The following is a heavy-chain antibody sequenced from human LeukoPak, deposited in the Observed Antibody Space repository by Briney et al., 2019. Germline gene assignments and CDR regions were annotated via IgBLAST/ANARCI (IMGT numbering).Heavy chain of an antibody. V-gene: IGHV1-46*01. Sequence: AASVKVSCKASGYTFTSYYMHWVRQAPGQGLEWMGITSPSGGSTNYAQKLQGRVTMTRDTSTSTVYMELSSLRSEDTTVYYCARGGGCRGWFDPWGQGTLVTVSS. J-gene: IGHJ5*02. D-gene: IGHD6-25*01. CDR2: TSPSGGST. CDR1: GYTFTSYY. CDR3: ARGGGCRGWFDP.